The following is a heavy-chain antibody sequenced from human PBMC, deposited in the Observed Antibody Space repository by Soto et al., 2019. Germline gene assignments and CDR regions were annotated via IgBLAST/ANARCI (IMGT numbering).Heavy chain of an antibody. D-gene: IGHD6-13*01. CDR1: GLSFSSCA. CDR2: ISGSGGST. CDR3: AKEGIAAGVPPEYFQH. Sequence: GTLRLSGAVSGLSFSSCAMVMVRQAPGKGLEWVSAISGSGGSTYYADSVKGRFTISRDNSKSTLYLQMKSLRAEDTAVYYCAKEGIAAGVPPEYFQHWGQGTLVTGSS. J-gene: IGHJ1*01. V-gene: IGHV3-23*01.